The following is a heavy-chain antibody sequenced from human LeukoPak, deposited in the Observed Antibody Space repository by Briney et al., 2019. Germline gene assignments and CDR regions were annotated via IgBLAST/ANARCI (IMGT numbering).Heavy chain of an antibody. J-gene: IGHJ4*02. CDR3: ASARAPYESCSLFGY. V-gene: IGHV1-46*01. CDR1: GYTFTSYY. D-gene: IGHD3-22*01. CDR2: INPSGGST. Sequence: ASVKVSCKASGYTFTSYYMHWVRQAPGQGLEWMGIINPSGGSTSYAQKFQGRVTMTRDTSTSTVYMELSSLRSEDTAVYYCASARAPYESCSLFGYGGQEPLVPVS.